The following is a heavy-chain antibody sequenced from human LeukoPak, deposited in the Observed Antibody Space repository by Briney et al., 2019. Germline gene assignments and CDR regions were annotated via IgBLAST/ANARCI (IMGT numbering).Heavy chain of an antibody. Sequence: GASVKVSCKASGHIFSSYGISWVRQAPGQGLESMGWISGYSGNTKYSQRLQGRVSMTTDTSTSTAYMELRSLRSDDTAVYCCARDSLDCSTTSGHSFDPWGQGTLVTVSS. V-gene: IGHV1-18*01. D-gene: IGHD2-2*01. CDR1: GHIFSSYG. CDR2: ISGYSGNT. CDR3: ARDSLDCSTTSGHSFDP. J-gene: IGHJ5*02.